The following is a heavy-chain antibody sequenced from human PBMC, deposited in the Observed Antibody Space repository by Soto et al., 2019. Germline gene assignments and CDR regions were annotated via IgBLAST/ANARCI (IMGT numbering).Heavy chain of an antibody. CDR1: GFTFSSYS. CDR3: ARGLALTGDLFAFDI. V-gene: IGHV3-21*01. D-gene: IGHD7-27*01. Sequence: GGSLRLSCAASGFTFSSYSMNWVRQAPGKGLEWVSSISSSSSYIYYADSVKGRFTISRDNAKNSLYLQMNSLRAEDTAVYYCARGLALTGDLFAFDIWGQGTMVTVS. CDR2: ISSSSSYI. J-gene: IGHJ3*02.